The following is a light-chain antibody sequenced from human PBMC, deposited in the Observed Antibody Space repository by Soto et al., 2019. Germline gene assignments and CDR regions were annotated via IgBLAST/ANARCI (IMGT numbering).Light chain of an antibody. Sequence: IVLTQSPDTLSLSPGESATLSCRASQTVRGNNIVWYQQRPGQAPRVLISGASSRATGIPDRFRGSGSGTDFSLSIRRLEPEDSAVYYCQQYASLPLTSGGGTKVVIK. CDR3: QQYASLPLT. J-gene: IGKJ4*01. V-gene: IGKV3-20*01. CDR2: GAS. CDR1: QTVRGNN.